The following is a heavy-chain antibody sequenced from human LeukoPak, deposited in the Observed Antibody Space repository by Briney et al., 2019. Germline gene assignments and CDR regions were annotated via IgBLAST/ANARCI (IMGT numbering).Heavy chain of an antibody. J-gene: IGHJ6*02. D-gene: IGHD3-3*01. V-gene: IGHV3-30-3*01. Sequence: TGGSLRLSCAASGFTFSSYAMHWVRQAPGKGLEWVAVISYDGSNKYYADSVKGRFTISRDNSKNTLYLQMNSLRAEDTAVYYCARDQTPYYDFWSGRHPPPSYGMDVWGQGTTVTVSS. CDR3: ARDQTPYYDFWSGRHPPPSYGMDV. CDR1: GFTFSSYA. CDR2: ISYDGSNK.